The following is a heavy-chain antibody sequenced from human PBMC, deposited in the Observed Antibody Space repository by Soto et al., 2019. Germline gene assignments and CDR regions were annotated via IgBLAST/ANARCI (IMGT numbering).Heavy chain of an antibody. CDR1: GFTISSYG. J-gene: IGHJ3*02. D-gene: IGHD3-10*01. V-gene: IGHV3-33*01. CDR2: IWYDGSNK. CDR3: ARGYGSGSYRWGPDNHAFDI. Sequence: GGSLRLSCAASGFTISSYGMHWVRQAPGKGLEWVAVIWYDGSNKYYADSVKGRFTISRDNSKNTLYLQMNSLRAEDTAVYYCARGYGSGSYRWGPDNHAFDIWGQGTMDPVSS.